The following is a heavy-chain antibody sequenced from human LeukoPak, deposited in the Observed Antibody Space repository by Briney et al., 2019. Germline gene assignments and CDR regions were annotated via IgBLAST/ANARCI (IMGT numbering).Heavy chain of an antibody. V-gene: IGHV3-23*01. J-gene: IGHJ4*01. Sequence: PGGSLRLSCAAPGFTFGSYALSTVPQAPGKGLEWVSTISGGGNSTDAAHSVTGRFTTSRDNSKDTLFLQMNSLRAEDTALYYCANPTYYYGSESYYMTDYGRQGTLVTVSS. CDR3: ANPTYYYGSESYYMTDY. CDR2: ISGGGNST. D-gene: IGHD3-10*01. CDR1: GFTFGSYA.